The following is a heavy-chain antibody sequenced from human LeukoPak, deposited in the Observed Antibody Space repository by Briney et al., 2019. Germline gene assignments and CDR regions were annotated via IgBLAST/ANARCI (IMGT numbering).Heavy chain of an antibody. D-gene: IGHD5-18*01. CDR3: ARHVDTATDYFDY. J-gene: IGHJ4*02. V-gene: IGHV4-59*08. Sequence: SETLSLTCTVSGGSISSYYWSWIRQPPGKGLEWIGYIYYSGSTNYDPTLKSRVTISVDTSKNQFSLKLSSVTAADTAVYYCARHVDTATDYFDYWGQGTLVTVSS. CDR1: GGSISSYY. CDR2: IYYSGST.